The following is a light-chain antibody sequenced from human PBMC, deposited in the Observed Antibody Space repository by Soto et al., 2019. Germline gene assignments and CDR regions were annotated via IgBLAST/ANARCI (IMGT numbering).Light chain of an antibody. J-gene: IGLJ2*01. Sequence: QSALTQPPSASGSPGQSVTISCTGSRSDVGAYNYVSWYQQHPGKAPNLLIYEVTKRPSGVPDRFSGSKSGNTASLTVSGLQAEDEADYYCSSYAGSDNLGVFGGGTKLTVL. V-gene: IGLV2-8*01. CDR3: SSYAGSDNLGV. CDR1: RSDVGAYNY. CDR2: EVT.